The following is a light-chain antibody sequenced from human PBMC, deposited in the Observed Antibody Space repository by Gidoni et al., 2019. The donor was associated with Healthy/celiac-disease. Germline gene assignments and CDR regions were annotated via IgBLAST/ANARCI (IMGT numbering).Light chain of an antibody. CDR1: SSDVGGYNY. CDR2: DVS. Sequence: QSALTQPASVSGSPGKSITLSCTGTSSDVGGYNYVSWYQQHPGKAPKLMIYDVSNRPSGVSNRFSGSKSVNTASLTISGLQAEDEADYYCSSYTSSSLVVFGGGTKLTVL. J-gene: IGLJ2*01. V-gene: IGLV2-14*01. CDR3: SSYTSSSLVV.